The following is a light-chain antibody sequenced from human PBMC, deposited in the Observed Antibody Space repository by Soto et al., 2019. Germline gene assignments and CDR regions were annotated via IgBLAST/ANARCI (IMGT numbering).Light chain of an antibody. Sequence: DIQMTQSPSPLSASVGDRVTITCRASQSVSKFLNWYQQKPGQAPRLLIYTTSTFQSGVPSRFSGGVSGTEYTLTISGLLPEDFATYHCQQTFSVPYTFGQGTQLDVK. V-gene: IGKV1-39*01. J-gene: IGKJ2*01. CDR3: QQTFSVPYT. CDR1: QSVSKF. CDR2: TTS.